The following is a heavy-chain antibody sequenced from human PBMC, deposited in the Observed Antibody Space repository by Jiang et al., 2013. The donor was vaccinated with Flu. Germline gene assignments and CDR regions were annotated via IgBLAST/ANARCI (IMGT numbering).Heavy chain of an antibody. Sequence: VQLVESGGGLVQPGGSLRLSCAASGFNFSSYEMNWVRQAPGKGLEWVSYISSSGSTIYYTDSVKGRFTISRDNAKNSLYLQMNSLRAEDTAVYYCASRYCTNGVCYNGGDYYYYYGMDVWAKGPRSPSPQ. CDR1: GFNFSSYE. CDR2: ISSSGSTI. V-gene: IGHV3-48*03. D-gene: IGHD2-8*01. CDR3: ASRYCTNGVCYNGGDYYYYYGMDV. J-gene: IGHJ6*04.